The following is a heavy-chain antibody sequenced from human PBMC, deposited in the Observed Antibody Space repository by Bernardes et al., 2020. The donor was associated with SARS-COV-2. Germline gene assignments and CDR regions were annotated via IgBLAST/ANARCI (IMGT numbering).Heavy chain of an antibody. D-gene: IGHD3-3*01. Sequence: ASLKVSCKASGYTFTSYDINWVRQATGQGLEWMGWMTPTSGTTGYAQKFQGRVTMTRNTSISTAYMELSSLRSEDTAVYYCARYDFWSGYYYYGMDVWGQGTTVTVYS. V-gene: IGHV1-8*01. CDR3: ARYDFWSGYYYYGMDV. CDR2: MTPTSGTT. J-gene: IGHJ6*02. CDR1: GYTFTSYD.